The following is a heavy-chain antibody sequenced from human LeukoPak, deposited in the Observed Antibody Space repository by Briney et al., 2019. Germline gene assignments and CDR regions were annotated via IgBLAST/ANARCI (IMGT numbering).Heavy chain of an antibody. CDR3: ASSPVVTED. CDR1: GFTFSSYW. J-gene: IGHJ4*02. CDR2: INSDGRST. D-gene: IGHD2-21*02. Sequence: GGSLRLSCAASGFTFSSYWMHWVRQAPGKGLVWDSRINSDGRSTSYADSVKGRFTISRDNAKNTLYLQVNSLRAEDTAVYYCASSPVVTEDWGQGTLVTVSS. V-gene: IGHV3-74*01.